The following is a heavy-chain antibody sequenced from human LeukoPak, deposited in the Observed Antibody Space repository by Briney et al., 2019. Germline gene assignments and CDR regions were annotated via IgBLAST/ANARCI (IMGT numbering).Heavy chain of an antibody. V-gene: IGHV3-53*01. CDR3: TRNWGSDNWFDP. D-gene: IGHD7-27*01. CDR1: GFTFSSYA. Sequence: GGSLRLSCAASGFTFSSYAMSWVRQAPGKGLEWVSVIYSGGSTYYADSVKGRFTISRDNSKNTLYLQMNSLRAEDTAVYYCTRNWGSDNWFDPWGQGTLVTVSS. J-gene: IGHJ5*02. CDR2: IYSGGST.